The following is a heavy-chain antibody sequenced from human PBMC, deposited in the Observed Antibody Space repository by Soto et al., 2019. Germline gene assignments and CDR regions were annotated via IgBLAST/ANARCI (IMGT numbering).Heavy chain of an antibody. V-gene: IGHV3-30*18. CDR1: GFTFSSYG. Sequence: PGESLRLSCAASGFTFSSYGMHWVRQAPGKGLEWVAVISYDGSNKYYADSVKSRFTISRDNSKNTLYLQMNSLRAEDTAVYYCAKSTNWNYVAYFDYWGQGTLVTVSS. D-gene: IGHD1-7*01. J-gene: IGHJ4*02. CDR2: ISYDGSNK. CDR3: AKSTNWNYVAYFDY.